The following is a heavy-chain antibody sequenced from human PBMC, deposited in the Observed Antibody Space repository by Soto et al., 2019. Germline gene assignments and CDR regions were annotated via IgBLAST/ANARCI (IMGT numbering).Heavy chain of an antibody. D-gene: IGHD3-16*01. Sequence: AAVKVSCKASGYTFTTYYMHWVRQAPGKGLGWMGVINAGGGRTSYAQKLHGRVTMTRDTSTSTVYMELSSLRSEDTAVYYCARGLEVAYPPPLVWGKGTLVTSPQ. CDR3: ARGLEVAYPPPLV. CDR1: GYTFTTYY. CDR2: INAGGGRT. J-gene: IGHJ4*02. V-gene: IGHV1-46*01.